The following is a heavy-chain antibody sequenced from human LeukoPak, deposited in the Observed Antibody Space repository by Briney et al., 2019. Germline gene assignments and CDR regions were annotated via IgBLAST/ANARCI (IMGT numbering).Heavy chain of an antibody. CDR2: IIPILGIA. J-gene: IGHJ4*02. V-gene: IGHV1-69*04. Sequence: GASVKVSCKASGGTFSSYAISRVRPAPGQGLEWMGRIIPILGIANYAQKFQGRVTITADKSTSTAYMELSSLRSEDTAVYYCARDGYYYDSSGYGSIYFDYWGQGTLVTVSS. CDR1: GGTFSSYA. CDR3: ARDGYYYDSSGYGSIYFDY. D-gene: IGHD3-22*01.